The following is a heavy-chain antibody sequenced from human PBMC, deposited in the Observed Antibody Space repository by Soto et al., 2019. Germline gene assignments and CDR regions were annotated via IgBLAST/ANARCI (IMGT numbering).Heavy chain of an antibody. CDR1: GGSFSGYY. J-gene: IGHJ4*02. Sequence: SETLSLTCAVYGGSFSGYYWNWIRQPPGKGLEWIGEINHSRSTNYNPSLKSRVTISVDTSKNQFSLKLSSVTAADTAVYYCARVQGGYQLRKYYFDYWGQGTLVTVSS. D-gene: IGHD2-2*01. V-gene: IGHV4-34*01. CDR3: ARVQGGYQLRKYYFDY. CDR2: INHSRST.